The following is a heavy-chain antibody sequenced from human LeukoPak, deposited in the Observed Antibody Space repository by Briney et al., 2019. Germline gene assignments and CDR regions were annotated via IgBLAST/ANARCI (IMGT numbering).Heavy chain of an antibody. CDR1: GGSISISSYY. D-gene: IGHD6-13*01. V-gene: IGHV4-39*01. CDR3: ARHQWYSSSWYFDY. J-gene: IGHJ4*02. Sequence: PSETLSLTCTVSGGSISISSYYWGWIRQPPGKGLEWIGSIYYSGSTYYNPSLKSRVTISVDTSKNQFSLKLSSVTAADTAVYYCARHQWYSSSWYFDYWGQGTLVTVSS. CDR2: IYYSGST.